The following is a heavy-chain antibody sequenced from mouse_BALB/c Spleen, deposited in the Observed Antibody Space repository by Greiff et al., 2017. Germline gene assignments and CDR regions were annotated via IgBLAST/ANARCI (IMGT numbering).Heavy chain of an antibody. J-gene: IGHJ2*01. CDR1: GFNIKDYY. CDR3: ARGRSSLYYFDY. V-gene: IGHV14-1*02. CDR2: IDPENGNT. D-gene: IGHD1-1*01. Sequence: EVQLQQSGAELVRPGALVKLSCKASGFNIKDYYMHWVKQRPEQGLEWIGWIDPENGNTIYDPKFQGKATLTVDKSSSTAYMQLNSLTSEDSAVYYCARGRSSLYYFDYWGQGTTLTVSS.